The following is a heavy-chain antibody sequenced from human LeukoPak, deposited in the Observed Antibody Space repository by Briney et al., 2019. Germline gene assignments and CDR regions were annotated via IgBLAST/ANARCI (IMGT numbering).Heavy chain of an antibody. CDR1: GFTFSSYG. Sequence: AGGSLRLSCAASGFTFSSYGMSWVRQAPGKGLEWVSAISGSGGSTYYADSVKGRFTISRDNSKNTLYLQMNSLRVEDTAVYYCARLGYSYGLIDYWGQGTLVTVSS. D-gene: IGHD5-18*01. CDR3: ARLGYSYGLIDY. J-gene: IGHJ4*02. CDR2: ISGSGGST. V-gene: IGHV3-23*01.